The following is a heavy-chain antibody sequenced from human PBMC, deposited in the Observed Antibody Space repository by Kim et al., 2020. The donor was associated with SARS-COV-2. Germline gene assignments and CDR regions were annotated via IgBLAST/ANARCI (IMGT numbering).Heavy chain of an antibody. J-gene: IGHJ4*02. CDR2: ISGRGETV. V-gene: IGHV3-48*02. CDR1: GFTLTSYS. D-gene: IGHD3-3*01. Sequence: GGSLRLSCVVSGFTLTSYSLNWVRQAPGKGLEWVSYISGRGETVYYADSVKGRFIISRDNAKNSLFLQMNNLRDEDTAVYYCARDWEWAFDYWSQGTLVTVSS. CDR3: ARDWEWAFDY.